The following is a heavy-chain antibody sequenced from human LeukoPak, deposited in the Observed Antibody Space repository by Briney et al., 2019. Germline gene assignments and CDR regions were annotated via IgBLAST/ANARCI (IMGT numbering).Heavy chain of an antibody. CDR1: GYTFTGYY. Sequence: EASVKDSCKASGYTFTGYYMHWVRQAPGQGLEWMGWINPNSGGTNYAQKFQGRVTMTRDTSISTAYMELSRLRSDDTAVYYCAREADYYDSSGPNYGRGGMDVWGQGTMVTVSS. J-gene: IGHJ6*02. CDR3: AREADYYDSSGPNYGRGGMDV. CDR2: INPNSGGT. D-gene: IGHD3-22*01. V-gene: IGHV1-2*02.